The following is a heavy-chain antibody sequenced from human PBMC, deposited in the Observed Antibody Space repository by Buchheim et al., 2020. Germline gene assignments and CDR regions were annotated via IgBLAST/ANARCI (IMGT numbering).Heavy chain of an antibody. J-gene: IGHJ6*02. CDR1: GYTFTSYY. CDR2: INPSGGST. D-gene: IGHD6-6*01. Sequence: QVQLVQSGAEVKKPGASVKVSCKASGYTFTSYYMHWVRQAPGQGLEWMGIINPSGGSTSYAQKFQGRVTMTRATSTSPVYMELSSLRSEDTAVYYCARKRIAARTYYYYGMDVWGQGTT. CDR3: ARKRIAARTYYYYGMDV. V-gene: IGHV1-46*03.